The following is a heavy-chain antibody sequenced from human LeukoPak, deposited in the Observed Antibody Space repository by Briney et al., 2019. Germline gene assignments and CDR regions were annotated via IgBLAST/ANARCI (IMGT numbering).Heavy chain of an antibody. CDR1: GFTFSDYY. D-gene: IGHD2-2*01. CDR3: ASLLPAAGFPSDY. J-gene: IGHJ4*02. CDR2: ISSGGSTI. V-gene: IGHV3-11*01. Sequence: GGSLRPSCAASGFTFSDYYMSWIRQAPGKGLEWVSYISSGGSTIYYADSVKGRFTISRDNAKNSLYLQMNSLRAEDTAVYYCASLLPAAGFPSDYWGQGTLVTVSS.